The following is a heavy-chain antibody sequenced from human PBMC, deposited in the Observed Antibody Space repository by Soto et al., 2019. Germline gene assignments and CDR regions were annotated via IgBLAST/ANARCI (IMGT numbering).Heavy chain of an antibody. CDR1: GGSFSGYY. J-gene: IGHJ4*02. V-gene: IGHV4-34*01. CDR3: GRLEGLATIAYYFDY. CDR2: INHSGST. Sequence: SETLSLTCAVYGGSFSGYYWSWIRQPPGKGLEWIGEINHSGSTNYNPSLKSRVTISVDTSKNQFSLKLMSLTAADTAVYYCGRLEGLATIAYYFDYWGQGALVTVSS. D-gene: IGHD3-9*01.